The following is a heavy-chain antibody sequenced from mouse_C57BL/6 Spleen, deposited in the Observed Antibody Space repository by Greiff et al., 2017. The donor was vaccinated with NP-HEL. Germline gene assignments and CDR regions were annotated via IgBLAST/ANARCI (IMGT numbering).Heavy chain of an antibody. J-gene: IGHJ1*03. CDR1: GYAFSSSW. CDR2: IYPGDGDT. V-gene: IGHV1-82*01. Sequence: QVQLKESGPELVKPGASVKISCKASGYAFSSSWMNWVKQRPGKGLEWIGRIYPGDGDTNYNGKFKGKATLTADKSSSTAYMQLSSLTSEDSAVYFCARGGWYYGSSYGYFDVWGTGTTVTVSS. D-gene: IGHD1-1*01. CDR3: ARGGWYYGSSYGYFDV.